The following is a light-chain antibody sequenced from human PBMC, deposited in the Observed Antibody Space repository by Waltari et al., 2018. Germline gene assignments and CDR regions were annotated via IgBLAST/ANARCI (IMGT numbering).Light chain of an antibody. V-gene: IGKV1-5*03. CDR1: QSIRNW. CDR3: QEYSGSLRG. J-gene: IGKJ1*01. CDR2: KSY. Sequence: DIQMTQSPSTLSASVGDRVTITCRASQSIRNWLAWSLQKPGKAPQLLISKSYRLGSGVPSRFSGSASGADYTLTITSLQPEDFGTYYCQEYSGSLRGFGQGTKVEV.